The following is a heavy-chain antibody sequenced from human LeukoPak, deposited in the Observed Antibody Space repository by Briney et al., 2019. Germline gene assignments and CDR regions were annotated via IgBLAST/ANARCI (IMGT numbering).Heavy chain of an antibody. CDR1: GFTFSFYG. CDR2: IQYDGSYK. D-gene: IGHD2-2*02. J-gene: IGHJ4*02. Sequence: SGESLRLSCATSGFTFSFYGMHWVRQAPGKGLEWVAFIQYDGSYKFYADSVQGRFSISRDNSKNTLFLQMNSLRAEDTAVYYCAKTSDQLLYSKFDFWGQGTLVTVPS. CDR3: AKTSDQLLYSKFDF. V-gene: IGHV3-30*02.